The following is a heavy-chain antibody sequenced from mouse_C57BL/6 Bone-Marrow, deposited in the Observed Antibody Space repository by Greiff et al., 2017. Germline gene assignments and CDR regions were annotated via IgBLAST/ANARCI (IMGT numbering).Heavy chain of an antibody. CDR2: IYPGSGST. Sequence: QVQLQQSGAELVKPGASVKMSCKASGYTFTSYWITWVKQRPGQGLEWIGDIYPGSGSTNYNEKFKSKATLTVDTSSSTAYMQLSSRTSEDSAVYYCARPYYSNYWYFDVWGTGTTLTVSS. CDR3: ARPYYSNYWYFDV. J-gene: IGHJ1*03. V-gene: IGHV1-55*01. D-gene: IGHD2-5*01. CDR1: GYTFTSYW.